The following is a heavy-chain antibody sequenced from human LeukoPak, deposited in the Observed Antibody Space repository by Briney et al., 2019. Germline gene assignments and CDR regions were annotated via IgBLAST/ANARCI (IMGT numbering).Heavy chain of an antibody. D-gene: IGHD3-22*01. CDR3: ARRDSSGSWFDT. V-gene: IGHV3-66*01. J-gene: IGHJ5*02. CDR2: IYSGGGT. CDR1: GFTVSSNY. Sequence: GGSLRLSCAASGFTVSSNYMSWVRQAPGKRLEWVSLIYSGGGTYYADSMKGRFTISRDNSKNTLYLQMNSLRAEDTAVYYCARRDSSGSWFDTWGRGTLVTVSS.